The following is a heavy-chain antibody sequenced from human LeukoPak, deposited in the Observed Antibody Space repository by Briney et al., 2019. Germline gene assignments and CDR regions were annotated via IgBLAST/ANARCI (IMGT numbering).Heavy chain of an antibody. V-gene: IGHV3-15*01. CDR2: IKSKTDGGTT. J-gene: IGHJ4*02. CDR3: TTDTNTYYCGGDCFFDY. Sequence: PGGSLRVSCAASGCTFSNAWMSWVRQAPGKGLEWVGRIKSKTDGGTTDYAAPVKGRFTISRDDSKNTLYLQMNSLKTEDTAVYYCTTDTNTYYCGGDCFFDYWGQGTLVTVSS. D-gene: IGHD2-21*02. CDR1: GCTFSNAW.